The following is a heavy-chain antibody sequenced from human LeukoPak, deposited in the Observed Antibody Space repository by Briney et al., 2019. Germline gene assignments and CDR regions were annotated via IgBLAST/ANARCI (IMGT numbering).Heavy chain of an antibody. D-gene: IGHD3-10*01. CDR3: AKSGGLSGSGRLAMDV. V-gene: IGHV3-23*01. Sequence: GGSLRLSCAASGFTFSTYSMSGVRRASGKGREGVSDISGRGGSTYYADSVKGRFTSSRDNPNNTLYVQMNSLRVEDTAVYYCAKSGGLSGSGRLAMDVWGQGTTVTVSS. CDR2: ISGRGGST. J-gene: IGHJ6*02. CDR1: GFTFSTYS.